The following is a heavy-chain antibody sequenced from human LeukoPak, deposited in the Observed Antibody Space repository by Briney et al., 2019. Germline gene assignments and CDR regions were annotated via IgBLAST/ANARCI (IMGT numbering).Heavy chain of an antibody. J-gene: IGHJ4*03. CDR2: IGGSGDST. D-gene: IGHD7-27*01. CDR1: GFTFSSYS. Sequence: PWGSLRPSCAASGFTFSSYSLTWVRQAPGKGLEWVSLIGGSGDSTYYADSVKGRFTISRNNSKNTPYLRMNSLRADDPAVYYLVKEGPGPGCYFADSGQGA. CDR3: VKEGPGPGCYFAD. V-gene: IGHV3-23*01.